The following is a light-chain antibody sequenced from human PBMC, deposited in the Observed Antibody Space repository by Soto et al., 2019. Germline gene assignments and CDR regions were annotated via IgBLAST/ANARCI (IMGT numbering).Light chain of an antibody. J-gene: IGKJ4*01. CDR2: DAS. V-gene: IGKV3-11*01. CDR3: HQRSNWPLT. CDR1: QSVGSI. Sequence: EIVLTQSPATLSLSPGERATLSCRASQSVGSILAWYQQKPGQAPRLLIYDASNRATGIPARFSGSGSGTDFTLTISSLEPEDFALYYCHQRSNWPLTFGGGTKLEIK.